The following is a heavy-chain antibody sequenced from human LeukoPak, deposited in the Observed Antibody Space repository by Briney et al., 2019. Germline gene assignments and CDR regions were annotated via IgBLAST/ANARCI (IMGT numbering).Heavy chain of an antibody. CDR1: GFSFSDYY. J-gene: IGHJ4*02. CDR3: ARDYNYAFDN. D-gene: IGHD1-1*01. V-gene: IGHV3-11*04. Sequence: GGSLRLSCAASGFSFSDYYMAWIRQAPGKGLEWVSYISRTGRTIYYADSVKGRFTISRDNAKNSLYLQMNSLRVEDTAVYYCARDYNYAFDNWGQGTLVTVSS. CDR2: ISRTGRTI.